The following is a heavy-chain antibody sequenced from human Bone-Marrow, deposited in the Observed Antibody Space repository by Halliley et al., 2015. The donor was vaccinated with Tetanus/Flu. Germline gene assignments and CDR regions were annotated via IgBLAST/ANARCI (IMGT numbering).Heavy chain of an antibody. CDR2: IYPDDSDT. J-gene: IGHJ6*02. Sequence: WMGIIYPDDSDTRYNPSFQGQVPISADRSLSTAYLQWTSLKASDTAMYFCARSPSETGFYGMDVWGPGTTVTVSS. CDR3: ARSPSETGFYGMDV. V-gene: IGHV5-51*01.